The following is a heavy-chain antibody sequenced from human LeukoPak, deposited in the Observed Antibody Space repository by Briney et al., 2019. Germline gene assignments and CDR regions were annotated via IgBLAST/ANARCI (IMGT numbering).Heavy chain of an antibody. J-gene: IGHJ4*02. Sequence: SETLSLTCTVSGGSISSYYWSWIRQPPGKGLEWIGYIYYSGSTNYNPSLKSRVTISVDTSKNQFSLKLSSVTAADTAVYYCARVLAYAGDSSGPIDYWGQGTLVTVSS. CDR2: IYYSGST. CDR3: ARVLAYAGDSSGPIDY. CDR1: GGSISSYY. V-gene: IGHV4-59*01. D-gene: IGHD3-22*01.